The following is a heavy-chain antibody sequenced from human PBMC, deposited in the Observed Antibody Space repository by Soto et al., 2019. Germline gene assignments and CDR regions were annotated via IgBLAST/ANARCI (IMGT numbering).Heavy chain of an antibody. D-gene: IGHD3-9*01. CDR1: GGTFSSYA. CDR2: IIPIFGTA. V-gene: IGHV1-69*06. CDR3: ASGRAAIILDLGGFDY. J-gene: IGHJ4*02. Sequence: QVQLVQSGAEVKKPGSSVKVSCKASGGTFSSYAISWVRQAPGQGLEWMGGIIPIFGTANYAQKFQGRVTITADKSTSTAYMELSSLRSEDTAVYYCASGRAAIILDLGGFDYWGQGTPVTVSS.